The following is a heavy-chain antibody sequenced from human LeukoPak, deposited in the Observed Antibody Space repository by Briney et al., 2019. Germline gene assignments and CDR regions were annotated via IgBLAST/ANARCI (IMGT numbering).Heavy chain of an antibody. D-gene: IGHD6-13*01. Sequence: SVKLSCKASGGIFSSYAISWVRQAPGQGLEWMGGIIPIFGTASYAQKFEGRVTMTRDTSTSTVYMQLSSLRSEDTAVYYCAREVRAAAYDYWGQGTLVTVSS. CDR1: GGIFSSYA. CDR3: AREVRAAAYDY. V-gene: IGHV1-69*05. J-gene: IGHJ4*02. CDR2: IIPIFGTA.